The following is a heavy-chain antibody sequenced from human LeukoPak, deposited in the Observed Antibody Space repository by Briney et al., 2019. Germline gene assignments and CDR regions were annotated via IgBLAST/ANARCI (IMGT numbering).Heavy chain of an antibody. CDR2: IRYNGNNQ. D-gene: IGHD2-2*01. CDR3: AKDARHVVPAATILNWFDP. J-gene: IGHJ5*02. CDR1: GFTFNNYG. V-gene: IGHV3-30*02. Sequence: GGSLRLSCAASGFTFNNYGMHWVRQAPGKGLEWVAFIRYNGNNQYYADSVKGRFTISRDNSKNTLYLQMNSLRAEDTAVYYCAKDARHVVPAATILNWFDPWGQGTLVTVSS.